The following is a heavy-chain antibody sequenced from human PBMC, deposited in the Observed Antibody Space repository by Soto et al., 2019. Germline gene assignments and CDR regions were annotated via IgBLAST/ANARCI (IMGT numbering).Heavy chain of an antibody. D-gene: IGHD5-18*01. CDR3: ARETRGYSYVYHDFDY. V-gene: IGHV4-31*03. Sequence: SAPQSLTCTVSDGYIRGGGDYWSWKRQHPGHGLEWIWYIYYSGSTYYNPSLKSRFTISVDTSKNQFSLKLSSVTAADTAVDYCARETRGYSYVYHDFDYWGQGTLVTLSS. CDR2: IYYSGST. CDR1: DGYIRGGGDY. J-gene: IGHJ4*02.